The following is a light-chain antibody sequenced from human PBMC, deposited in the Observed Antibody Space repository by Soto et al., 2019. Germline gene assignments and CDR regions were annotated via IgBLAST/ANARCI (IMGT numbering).Light chain of an antibody. Sequence: DIGLTQSPGTLSLSPGERATLSCRASQSFSRSSLAWYQQRPGQAPRLLIYGASSRATGIPDRFSGSGSGTEFTLTISSLQSEDFAVYFCHQYENWPKTFGQGTKVDI. CDR2: GAS. CDR1: QSFSRSS. V-gene: IGKV3-20*01. J-gene: IGKJ1*01. CDR3: HQYENWPKT.